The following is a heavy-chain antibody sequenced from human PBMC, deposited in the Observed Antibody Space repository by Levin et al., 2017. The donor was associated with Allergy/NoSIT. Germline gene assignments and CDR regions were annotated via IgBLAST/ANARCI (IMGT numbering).Heavy chain of an antibody. D-gene: IGHD3-16*01. CDR3: AKDRGNYDYVWGMGGPVDY. J-gene: IGHJ4*02. Sequence: PGGSLRLSCAASGFTFSSYAMSWVRQAPGKGLEWVSAISGSGGSTYYADSVKGRFTISRDNSKNTLYLQMNSLRAEDTAVYYCAKDRGNYDYVWGMGGPVDYWGQGTLVTVSS. CDR1: GFTFSSYA. V-gene: IGHV3-23*01. CDR2: ISGSGGST.